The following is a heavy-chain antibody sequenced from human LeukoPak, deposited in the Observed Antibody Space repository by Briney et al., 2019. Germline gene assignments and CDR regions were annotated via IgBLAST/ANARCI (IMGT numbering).Heavy chain of an antibody. CDR1: GGSISSYY. J-gene: IGHJ4*02. CDR2: INHSGST. D-gene: IGHD2-15*01. CDR3: ARGLGIKYDY. V-gene: IGHV4-34*01. Sequence: SETLSLTCTVSGGSISSYYWSWIRQPPGKGLEWIGEINHSGSTNYNPSLKSRVTISVDTSKNQFSLKLSSVTAADTAVYYCARGLGIKYDYWGQGTLVTVSS.